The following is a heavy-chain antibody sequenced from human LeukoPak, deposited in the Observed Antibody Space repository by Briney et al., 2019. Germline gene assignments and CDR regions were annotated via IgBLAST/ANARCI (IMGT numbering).Heavy chain of an antibody. CDR3: AKDDRIQLSGNYYYGMDV. V-gene: IGHV3-23*01. CDR2: ISGSGGST. D-gene: IGHD5-18*01. CDR1: GFTFSSYA. J-gene: IGHJ6*02. Sequence: GGSLRLSCAASGFTFSSYAMSWVRQAPGKGLGWVSAISGSGGSTYYADSVKGRFTISRDNSKNTLYLQMNSLRAEDTAVYYCAKDDRIQLSGNYYYGMDVWGQGTTVTVSS.